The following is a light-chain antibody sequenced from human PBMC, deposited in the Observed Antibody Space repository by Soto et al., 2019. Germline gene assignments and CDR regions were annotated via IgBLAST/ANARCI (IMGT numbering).Light chain of an antibody. CDR1: QSMNTW. Sequence: IQMTQSPTTLSASLGDRVTATCLGNQSMNTWLAWYQQKAVKDAKLLIYDASSLESGVPPRFSGRGYGTEFTLTISSLQPDDFATYYCQQYNSYVTFAQGTKVDIK. CDR2: DAS. V-gene: IGKV1-5*01. J-gene: IGKJ1*01. CDR3: QQYNSYVT.